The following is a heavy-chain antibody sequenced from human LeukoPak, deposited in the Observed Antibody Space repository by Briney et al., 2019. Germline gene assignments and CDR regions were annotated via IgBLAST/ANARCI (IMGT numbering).Heavy chain of an antibody. J-gene: IGHJ4*02. CDR3: ASGASGGRYYY. CDR1: GFTFSTYA. D-gene: IGHD1-26*01. V-gene: IGHV3-7*05. Sequence: PGGSVRLSCAASGFTFSTYAIQWVRQAPGKGLEWVANINQDGSEKYYVDSVKGRFTISRDNAKNSLYLQMNSLRAEDTAVYCCASGASGGRYYYWGQGTVDRVSS. CDR2: INQDGSEK.